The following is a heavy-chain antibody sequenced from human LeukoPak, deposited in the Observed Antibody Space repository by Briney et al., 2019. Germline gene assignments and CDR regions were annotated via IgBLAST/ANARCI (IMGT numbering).Heavy chain of an antibody. CDR3: AREEPAAEYYYYYYGMDV. J-gene: IGHJ6*02. V-gene: IGHV3-33*01. Sequence: GGSLRLSCAASGFTFSSYVMHWVRQAPGKGLEWVAVIWYDGSNKYYADSVKGRFTISRDNSKNTLYLQMNSLRAEDTAVYYCAREEPAAEYYYYYYGMDVWGQGTTVTVSS. D-gene: IGHD1-14*01. CDR2: IWYDGSNK. CDR1: GFTFSSYV.